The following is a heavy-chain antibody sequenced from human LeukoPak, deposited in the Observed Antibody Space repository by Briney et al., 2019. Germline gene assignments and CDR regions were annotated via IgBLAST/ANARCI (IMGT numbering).Heavy chain of an antibody. D-gene: IGHD3-10*01. Sequence: GRSLRLSCAASGFTFDDYAMHWVRQAPGKGLEWVSGISWNSGSIGYADSVKGRFTISRDNAKSSLYLQMNSLRAEDTALYYCARDSVLLLWFGESTPTYYGMDVWGQGTTVTVSS. CDR2: ISWNSGSI. J-gene: IGHJ6*02. CDR3: ARDSVLLLWFGESTPTYYGMDV. V-gene: IGHV3-9*01. CDR1: GFTFDDYA.